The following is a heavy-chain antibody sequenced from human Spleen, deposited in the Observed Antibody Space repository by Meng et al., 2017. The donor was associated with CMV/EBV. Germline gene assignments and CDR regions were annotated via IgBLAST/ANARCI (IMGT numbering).Heavy chain of an antibody. Sequence: GESLKISCAASGFTFSSYAMHWVRQAPGKGLEWVAVISYDGSNKYYADSVKGRFTISRDNSKNTLYLQMNSLRAEDTAVYYCARETVADQNWFDPWGQGALVTVSS. D-gene: IGHD6-19*01. CDR2: ISYDGSNK. CDR3: ARETVADQNWFDP. J-gene: IGHJ5*02. V-gene: IGHV3-30-3*01. CDR1: GFTFSSYA.